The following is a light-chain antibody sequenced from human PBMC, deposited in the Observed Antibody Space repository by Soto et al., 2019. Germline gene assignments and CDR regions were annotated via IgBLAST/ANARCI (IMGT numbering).Light chain of an antibody. CDR3: MQGTHWPWT. V-gene: IGKV2-30*01. J-gene: IGKJ1*01. CDR1: QSLVYSDGNTY. CDR2: KVS. Sequence: DVVMTQSPLSLPVTLGQPASISCRSSQSLVYSDGNTYLNWFQQRPGQSPRRLIYKVSNRDSGVPDRFSGSGSGPDFTLKIIRVEAEDVGVYYCMQGTHWPWTFGQGTKVDIK.